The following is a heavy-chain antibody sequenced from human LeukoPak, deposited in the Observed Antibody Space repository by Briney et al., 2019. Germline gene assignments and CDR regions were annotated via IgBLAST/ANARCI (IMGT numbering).Heavy chain of an antibody. CDR1: GFTFSSYS. CDR3: AKGASSWYEYYFDY. CDR2: FSSSSSHI. Sequence: GGSLRLSCAASGFTFSSYSMNWVRQAPGKGLEWVSYFSSSSSHIYYADSVKGRFTISRDNAKNSLYLQMNSLRAEDTALYYCAKGASSWYEYYFDYWGQGTLVTVSS. V-gene: IGHV3-21*04. D-gene: IGHD6-13*01. J-gene: IGHJ4*02.